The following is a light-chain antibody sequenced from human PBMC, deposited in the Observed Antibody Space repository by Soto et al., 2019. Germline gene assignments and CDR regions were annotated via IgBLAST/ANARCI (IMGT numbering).Light chain of an antibody. CDR3: SSYTTNSTGGYV. CDR1: SSDVGGYNY. CDR2: DVS. Sequence: QSALTQPASVSGSPGQSITISCTGTSSDVGGYNYVSWYQQHPGKAPKLMIYDVSNRPSGVSNRFSGSKSGNTASLTISGLQAEDEADYYCSSYTTNSTGGYVFGTGTKVTVL. V-gene: IGLV2-14*01. J-gene: IGLJ1*01.